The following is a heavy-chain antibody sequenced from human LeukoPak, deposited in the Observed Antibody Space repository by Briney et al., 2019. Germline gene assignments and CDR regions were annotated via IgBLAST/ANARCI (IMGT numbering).Heavy chain of an antibody. CDR1: GFTFSSYA. CDR3: ARDRRGGGSYPFFDY. Sequence: GGSLRLSCAVSGFTFSSYAMHWVRQAPGKGLEWVAVISYDGSNKYYADSVKGRFTISRDNSKNTLYLQMNSLRAEDTAVYYCARDRRGGGSYPFFDYWGQGTLVTVSS. J-gene: IGHJ4*02. D-gene: IGHD1-26*01. CDR2: ISYDGSNK. V-gene: IGHV3-30-3*01.